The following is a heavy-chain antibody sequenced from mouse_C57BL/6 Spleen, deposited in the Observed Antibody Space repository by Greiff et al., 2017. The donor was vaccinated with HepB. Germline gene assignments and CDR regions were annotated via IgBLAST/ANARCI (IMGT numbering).Heavy chain of an antibody. CDR2: IYPGDGDT. V-gene: IGHV1-82*01. D-gene: IGHD2-5*01. CDR3: ARGCYSNSYFDY. Sequence: VKLVESGPELVKPGASVKISCKASGYAFSSSWMNWVKQRPGKGLEWIGRIYPGDGDTNYNGKFKGKATLTADKSSSTAYMQLSSLTSEDSAVYFCARGCYSNSYFDYWGQGTTLTVSS. J-gene: IGHJ2*01. CDR1: GYAFSSSW.